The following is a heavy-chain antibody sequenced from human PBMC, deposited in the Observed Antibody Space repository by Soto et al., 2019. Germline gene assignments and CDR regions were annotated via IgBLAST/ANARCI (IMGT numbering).Heavy chain of an antibody. J-gene: IGHJ3*02. Sequence: PSETLSLTCTVSGGSISSSSYYWGWIRQPPGKGLEWIGSIYYSGSTYYNPSLKSRVTISVDTSKNQFSLKLSSVTAADTAVYYCESHDSGSYSGDAFDIWGQGTMVTV. V-gene: IGHV4-39*01. CDR2: IYYSGST. CDR1: GGSISSSSYY. CDR3: ESHDSGSYSGDAFDI. D-gene: IGHD1-26*01.